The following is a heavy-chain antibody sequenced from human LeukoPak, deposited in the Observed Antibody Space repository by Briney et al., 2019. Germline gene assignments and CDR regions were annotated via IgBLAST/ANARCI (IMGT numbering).Heavy chain of an antibody. CDR2: IRGRSDTT. CDR3: ARTYDFGIGPPGDAFDN. CDR1: GFTFTMFS. V-gene: IGHV3-48*01. D-gene: IGHD3-3*01. J-gene: IGHJ3*02. Sequence: GGSLRLSCAASGFTFTMFSMNWLRQAPGKGLEWIAFIRGRSDTTYYADSVQGRFTISRDNAVDSVYLQMNSLRVEDTAVYYCARTYDFGIGPPGDAFDNWGQGTLVTVFS.